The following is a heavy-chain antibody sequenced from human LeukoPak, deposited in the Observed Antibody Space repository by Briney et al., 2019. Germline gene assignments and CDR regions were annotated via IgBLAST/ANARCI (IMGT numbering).Heavy chain of an antibody. V-gene: IGHV3-7*01. CDR1: GFTFSNYR. J-gene: IGHJ4*02. CDR3: ARVQGSSGPGIFEY. Sequence: PGGSLGLSCAASGFTFSNYRMSWVRQAPGKGLEWVANIKQDGSENFYVDSVKGRFTISRDNAKKSLYLQMNSLRVEDTAVYYCARVQGSSGPGIFEYWGQGTLVTVSS. D-gene: IGHD6-19*01. CDR2: IKQDGSEN.